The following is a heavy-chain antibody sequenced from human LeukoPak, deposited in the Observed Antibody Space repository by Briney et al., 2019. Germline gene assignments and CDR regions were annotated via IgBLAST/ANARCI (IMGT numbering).Heavy chain of an antibody. CDR1: GFTFSSYW. V-gene: IGHV3-74*01. CDR3: ARGGYYRFDAFDI. J-gene: IGHJ3*02. D-gene: IGHD3-3*01. CDR2: INTDESST. Sequence: GGSLRLSCAASGFTFSSYWMHWVRQAPVKGLVWVSHINTDESSTIYADSVKGRFTISRDNAKNSLYLQMNSLRAEDTAVYYCARGGYYRFDAFDIWGQGTMVTVSS.